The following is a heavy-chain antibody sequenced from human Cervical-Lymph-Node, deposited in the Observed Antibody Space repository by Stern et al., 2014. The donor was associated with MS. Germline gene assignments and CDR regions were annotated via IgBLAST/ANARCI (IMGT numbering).Heavy chain of an antibody. J-gene: IGHJ4*02. CDR3: AKERRTIFGALIYYFDN. V-gene: IGHV3-30*18. Sequence: QVQLVESGGGVVQPGRSLRLSCAASGFTFRTHGMHWVRQAPGKGLEWVAAISDDGSNKFYADSVKGRFTISRDNSKNTLYLQMNSLRPNDTAAYYCAKERRTIFGALIYYFDNWGQGTLVTVSS. D-gene: IGHD3-3*01. CDR2: ISDDGSNK. CDR1: GFTFRTHG.